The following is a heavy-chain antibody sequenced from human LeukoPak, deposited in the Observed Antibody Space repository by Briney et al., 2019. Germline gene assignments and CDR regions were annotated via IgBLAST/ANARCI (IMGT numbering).Heavy chain of an antibody. Sequence: LGESLKISCKGSGYSFTNYWIGWVRQMPGKGLEWMGIIYPGDSDTRYSPSFQGQVTISADKSISTAYLQWSSLKASDTAMYYCARTELLWFGELSRVRWFDPWGQGTLVTVSS. CDR3: ARTELLWFGELSRVRWFDP. V-gene: IGHV5-51*01. CDR1: GYSFTNYW. CDR2: IYPGDSDT. D-gene: IGHD3-10*01. J-gene: IGHJ5*02.